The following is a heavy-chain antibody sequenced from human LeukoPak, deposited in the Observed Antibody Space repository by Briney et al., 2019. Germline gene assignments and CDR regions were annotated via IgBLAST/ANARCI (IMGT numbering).Heavy chain of an antibody. Sequence: PGGSLRLSCAASGFTFSSYSMYWVRQAPGKGLEWVSSISSSRNNIYYAYSVKGRFAISRDNGKNSLYLVMSSLCTGATSVYYCVYDGGYVQQGGEGTLVTVSS. D-gene: IGHD5/OR15-5a*01. CDR2: ISSSRNNI. CDR3: VYDGGYVQQ. V-gene: IGHV3-21*01. CDR1: GFTFSSYS. J-gene: IGHJ1*01.